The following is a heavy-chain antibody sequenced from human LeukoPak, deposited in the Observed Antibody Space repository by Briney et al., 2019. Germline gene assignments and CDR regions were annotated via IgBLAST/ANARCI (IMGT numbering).Heavy chain of an antibody. Sequence: SETLSLTCSVSGYSISSGYYWGWIRQPPGKELEWIESNYHSGSTYYNPPLKSRVTISVDTTKNQFSLKLSSVTAADTAVYYCARGGGGLYYDSSGYLSRDDAFDIWGQGTMVTVSS. D-gene: IGHD3-22*01. CDR2: NYHSGST. J-gene: IGHJ3*02. V-gene: IGHV4-38-2*02. CDR3: ARGGGGLYYDSSGYLSRDDAFDI. CDR1: GYSISSGYY.